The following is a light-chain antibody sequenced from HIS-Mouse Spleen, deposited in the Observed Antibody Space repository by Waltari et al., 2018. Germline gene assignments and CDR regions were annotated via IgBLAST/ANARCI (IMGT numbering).Light chain of an antibody. CDR1: SSDVGRYNL. CDR2: EGS. Sequence: QSALTQPASVSGSPGQSITTPCTGTSSDVGRYNLVPWYQQHPGKAPKLMIYEGSKRPSGVSNRFSGSKSGNTASLTISGLQAEDEADYYCCSYAGSSTLVVFGGGTKLTVL. J-gene: IGLJ2*01. V-gene: IGLV2-23*01. CDR3: CSYAGSSTLVV.